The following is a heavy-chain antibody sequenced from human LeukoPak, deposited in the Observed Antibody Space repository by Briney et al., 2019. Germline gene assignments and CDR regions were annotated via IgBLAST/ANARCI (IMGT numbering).Heavy chain of an antibody. Sequence: ASVKVSCKASGYTFTTYLIHWARQSPGQGLEWMGGIIPIFGTANYAQKFQGRVTITTDESTSTAYMELSSLRSEDTAVYYCATTAAAGRDYYYYMDVWGKGTTVTVSS. CDR1: GYTFTTYL. CDR3: ATTAAAGRDYYYYMDV. CDR2: IIPIFGTA. V-gene: IGHV1-69*05. J-gene: IGHJ6*03. D-gene: IGHD6-13*01.